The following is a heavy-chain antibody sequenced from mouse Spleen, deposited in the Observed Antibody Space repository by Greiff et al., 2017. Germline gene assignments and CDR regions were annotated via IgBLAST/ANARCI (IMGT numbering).Heavy chain of an antibody. CDR3: ARWYYGSSYWFAY. Sequence: VQLQQPGAELVRPGTSVKLSCKASGYTFTSYWLHWVKQRPGQGLEWIGVIDPSDSYTNYNHKFKGKATLTVDTSSSTAYMQLSSLTSEDSAVYYCARWYYGSSYWFAYWGQGTLVTVSA. V-gene: IGHV1-59*01. CDR1: GYTFTSYW. J-gene: IGHJ3*01. D-gene: IGHD1-1*01. CDR2: IDPSDSYT.